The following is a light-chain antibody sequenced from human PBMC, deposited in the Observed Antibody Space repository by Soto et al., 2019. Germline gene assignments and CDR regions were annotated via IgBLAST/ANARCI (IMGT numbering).Light chain of an antibody. Sequence: QSVLTQPLSASASPGQRVTISCSGGSSNIGSNTVAWYQHLPGTAPPRLIFTAGQRPSGFPGRFSGSKSDTSASLAISGLESEDEGDYYCSAWDNSQNGYVFGPGTKLTVL. J-gene: IGLJ1*01. V-gene: IGLV1-44*01. CDR2: TAG. CDR1: SSNIGSNT. CDR3: SAWDNSQNGYV.